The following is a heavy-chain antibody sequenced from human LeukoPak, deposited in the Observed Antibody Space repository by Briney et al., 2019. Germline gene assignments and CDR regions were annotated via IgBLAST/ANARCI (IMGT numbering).Heavy chain of an antibody. CDR1: RFTFIGYT. CDR2: ISSRSTYI. D-gene: IGHD6-19*01. CDR3: AREESGSSGWYDY. V-gene: IGHV3-21*01. Sequence: GGSLRLSCAASRFTFIGYTMNWVRQAPGKGLEWVSSISSRSTYIYYADSVKGRFTISRDNTKNSLYLQMNSLRAEDTAVYYCAREESGSSGWYDYWGQGTLVTVSS. J-gene: IGHJ4*02.